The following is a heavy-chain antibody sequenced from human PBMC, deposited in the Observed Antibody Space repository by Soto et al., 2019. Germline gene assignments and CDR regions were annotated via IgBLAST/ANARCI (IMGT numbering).Heavy chain of an antibody. Sequence: QVQLQESGPGLVKPSGTLSLTSAVSGGSISSGTWWSWVRQSPGRGLERIGEIYHSGSPNYNPSLTSPVTMSVDKSKNLFSLRLSSVTAADSALYYCARRVPAAPNWFDPWGQGTLVTVSS. CDR1: GGSISSGTW. D-gene: IGHD2-2*01. CDR2: IYHSGSP. CDR3: ARRVPAAPNWFDP. V-gene: IGHV4-4*02. J-gene: IGHJ5*02.